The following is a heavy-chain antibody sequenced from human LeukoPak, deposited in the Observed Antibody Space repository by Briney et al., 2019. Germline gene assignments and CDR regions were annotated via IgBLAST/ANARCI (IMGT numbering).Heavy chain of an antibody. CDR2: ISSSSSYI. Sequence: GGSLRLSCAASGFTFSSYSMNWVRQAPGKGLEWVSSISSSSSYIYYADSVKGRFTISRDNAKNSLYLQMNSLRAEDTAVYYCARDVTYYYGSGSYYGGVFDYWGQGTLVTVSS. CDR1: GFTFSSYS. D-gene: IGHD3-10*01. J-gene: IGHJ4*02. CDR3: ARDVTYYYGSGSYYGGVFDY. V-gene: IGHV3-21*01.